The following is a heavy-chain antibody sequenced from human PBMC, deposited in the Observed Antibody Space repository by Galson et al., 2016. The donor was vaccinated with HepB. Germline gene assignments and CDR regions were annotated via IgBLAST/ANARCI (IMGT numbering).Heavy chain of an antibody. V-gene: IGHV3-33*08. CDR3: ARDRGLQHYYYGLDV. CDR2: ISYDGNNR. D-gene: IGHD4-17*01. Sequence: SLRLSCATSGFTFNNYGINWVRQAPGKGLEWVAVISYDGNNRHYADAVKGRFTISRDSSTNTVYLQMNSLRADDTAVYFRARDRGLQHYYYGLDVWGQGTTATVSS. CDR1: GFTFNNYG. J-gene: IGHJ6*02.